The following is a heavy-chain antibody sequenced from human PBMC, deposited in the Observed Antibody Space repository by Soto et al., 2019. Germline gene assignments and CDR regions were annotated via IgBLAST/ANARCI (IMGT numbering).Heavy chain of an antibody. V-gene: IGHV1-18*01. CDR3: ARDTMVTSNWFDT. Sequence: QVRLVQSGSEVMKPGASVKVSCKASGYTFTSYGFSWMRQAPGQGLEWVGWISAHHGDTNYAQKFQGRVTMTTDTSTSTAYMELRSLRSDDTAVYYCARDTMVTSNWFDTWGQGTLVTVSS. J-gene: IGHJ5*02. CDR2: ISAHHGDT. CDR1: GYTFTSYG. D-gene: IGHD4-17*01.